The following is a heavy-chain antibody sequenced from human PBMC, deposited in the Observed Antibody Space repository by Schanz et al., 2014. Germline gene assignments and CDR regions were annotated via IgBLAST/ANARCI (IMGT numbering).Heavy chain of an antibody. V-gene: IGHV3-33*06. J-gene: IGHJ4*02. CDR2: IWYDGSNK. D-gene: IGHD2-2*01. CDR3: AKVAPAATYLDS. CDR1: GFTFSSYG. Sequence: VQLVESGGGLVQPGRSLRLSCAASGFTFSSYGMHWVRQAPGKGLEWVAIIWYDGSNKYYADSVKGRFTISRDNSKNTLFLQMSSLRAEDTAVYYCAKVAPAATYLDSWGLGTLVTVSS.